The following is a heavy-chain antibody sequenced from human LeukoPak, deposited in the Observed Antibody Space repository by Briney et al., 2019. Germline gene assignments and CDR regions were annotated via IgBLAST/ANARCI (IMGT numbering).Heavy chain of an antibody. J-gene: IGHJ4*02. V-gene: IGHV3-23*01. CDR2: ISGSGGST. CDR3: AKDDAYYYDSSGYYYFDY. D-gene: IGHD3-22*01. CDR1: GFTFSSYA. Sequence: GGSLRLSCAASGFTFSSYAMSWVRQAPGKGLEWVSAISGSGGSTYYADSVKGRFTISRDNSKNTLYLQMNSLRAEDTALYYCAKDDAYYYDSSGYYYFDYWGQGTLVTVSS.